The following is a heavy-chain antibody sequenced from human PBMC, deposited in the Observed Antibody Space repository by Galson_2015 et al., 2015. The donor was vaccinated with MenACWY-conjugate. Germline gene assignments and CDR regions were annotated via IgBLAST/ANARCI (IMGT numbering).Heavy chain of an antibody. CDR1: GFTFSTYV. D-gene: IGHD5-18*01. Sequence: SLRLSCAASGFTFSTYVMSWVRQAPGKGLEWVSSISGSAATTYYADSVKGRLTISRDNFKNTLYLQINSLRAEDTAIYYCAKGGDSGYSDDYNYWGQATLVGVSS. V-gene: IGHV3-23*01. CDR2: ISGSAATT. CDR3: AKGGDSGYSDDYNY. J-gene: IGHJ4*02.